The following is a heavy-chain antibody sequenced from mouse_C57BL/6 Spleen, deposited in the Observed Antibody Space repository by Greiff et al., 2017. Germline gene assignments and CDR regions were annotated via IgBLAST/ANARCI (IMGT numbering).Heavy chain of an antibody. Sequence: QVQLQQPGAELVKPGASVKLSCKASGYTFTSYWMHWVKQRPGQGLEWIGMIHPNSGSTNYNEKFKSKATLTVDKSASTAYMQLSSLTSEDSAVYYCARLEEEHVDYWGQGTTLTVSS. CDR1: GYTFTSYW. CDR2: IHPNSGST. J-gene: IGHJ2*01. V-gene: IGHV1-64*01. CDR3: ARLEEEHVDY.